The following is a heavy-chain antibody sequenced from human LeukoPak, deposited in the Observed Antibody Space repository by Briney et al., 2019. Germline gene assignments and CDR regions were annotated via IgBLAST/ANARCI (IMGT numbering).Heavy chain of an antibody. CDR3: AKCPSGLLYPGY. CDR2: IGGSGGST. Sequence: GGSLRLSCAASGFTFSSYAMSWVRQAPGKGLEWVSAIGGSGGSTYYADSVKGRFTISRDNSKNTLYLQMNSLRAEDTAVYYCAKCPSGLLYPGYWGQGTLVTVSS. CDR1: GFTFSSYA. V-gene: IGHV3-23*01. D-gene: IGHD3-3*01. J-gene: IGHJ4*02.